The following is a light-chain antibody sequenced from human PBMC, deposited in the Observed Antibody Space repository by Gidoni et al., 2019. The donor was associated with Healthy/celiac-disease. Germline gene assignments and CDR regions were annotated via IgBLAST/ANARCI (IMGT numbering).Light chain of an antibody. CDR2: QVS. V-gene: IGLV2-14*01. Sequence: QSALTQPASVSGSPGQSITISCTGTSSDVGGYNYVSWYQQHPGKAPKLMIYQVSNRPSGVSTRFSGSKSGNTASLTISGLHAEDEADYYCSSYTSSSTLPYVFGTGTKVTVL. J-gene: IGLJ1*01. CDR1: SSDVGGYNY. CDR3: SSYTSSSTLPYV.